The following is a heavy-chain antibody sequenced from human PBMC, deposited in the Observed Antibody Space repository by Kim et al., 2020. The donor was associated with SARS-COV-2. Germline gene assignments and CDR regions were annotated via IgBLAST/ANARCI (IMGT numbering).Heavy chain of an antibody. CDR2: IYYSGST. V-gene: IGHV4-59*01. Sequence: SETLSLTCTVSGGSISSYYWSWIRQPPGKGLEWIGYIYYSGSTNYNPSLKSRVTISVDTSKNQFSLKLSSVTAADTAVYYCASWGGWELPGYFQHWGQGTLVTVSS. CDR3: ASWGGWELPGYFQH. D-gene: IGHD1-26*01. J-gene: IGHJ1*01. CDR1: GGSISSYY.